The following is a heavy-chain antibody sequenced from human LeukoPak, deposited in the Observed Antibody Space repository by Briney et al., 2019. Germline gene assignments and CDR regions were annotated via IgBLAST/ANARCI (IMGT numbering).Heavy chain of an antibody. Sequence: AGGSLRVSCAASGFTFSNYGMHWVRQAPGKGLEWVALISFDGSQKYYADSVKGRFTISRDNSKSTVYLQMNSLRVEDAAVYYCSKDLTSDFGGDLDPWGQGTLVTVSS. CDR2: ISFDGSQK. CDR1: GFTFSNYG. J-gene: IGHJ5*02. CDR3: SKDLTSDFGGDLDP. D-gene: IGHD3-10*01. V-gene: IGHV3-30*02.